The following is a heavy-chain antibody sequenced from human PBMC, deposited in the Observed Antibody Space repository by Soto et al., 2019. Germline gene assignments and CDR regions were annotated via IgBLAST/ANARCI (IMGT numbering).Heavy chain of an antibody. V-gene: IGHV3-23*05. D-gene: IGHD2-8*01. CDR3: ARRVNGYFDY. Sequence: EVQLLESGGGLVQPGGSLTLSCAASGFRFRDYTMSWVRQAPGKVLESISVILSNYNTYYTDSVRGRFTISRDSSNNMLYLGMNSLRAADTAVYYCARRVNGYFDYWGQGALVTVSS. J-gene: IGHJ4*02. CDR2: ILSNYNT. CDR1: GFRFRDYT.